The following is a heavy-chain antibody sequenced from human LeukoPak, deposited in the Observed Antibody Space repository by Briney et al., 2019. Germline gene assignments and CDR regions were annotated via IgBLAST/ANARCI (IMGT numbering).Heavy chain of an antibody. J-gene: IGHJ4*02. CDR2: VNSDGSRT. V-gene: IGHV3-74*01. CDR1: GFTFSSYW. D-gene: IGHD3-10*01. Sequence: PGGSLRLSCAASGFTFSSYWMHWVRQAPGKGLVWVSRVNSDGSRTSYADFVKGRFTISRDNAKNTLYLQMNSLRAEVTAVYYCVELTSMVEHSWGQGTLVTVSS. CDR3: VELTSMVEHS.